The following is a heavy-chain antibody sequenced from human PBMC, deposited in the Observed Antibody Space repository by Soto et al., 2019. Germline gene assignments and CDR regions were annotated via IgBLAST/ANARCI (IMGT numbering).Heavy chain of an antibody. Sequence: QVQLVESGGGVVQPGRSLRLSCAASGFTFSSYGTHWVRQAPGKGLEWVAVIWYDGSNKYYADSVKGRFTISRDNSKNTLYLQMNSLRAEDTAVYYCARGADGQGFFDYWGQGTLVTVSS. CDR2: IWYDGSNK. J-gene: IGHJ4*02. V-gene: IGHV3-33*01. CDR3: ARGADGQGFFDY. CDR1: GFTFSSYG.